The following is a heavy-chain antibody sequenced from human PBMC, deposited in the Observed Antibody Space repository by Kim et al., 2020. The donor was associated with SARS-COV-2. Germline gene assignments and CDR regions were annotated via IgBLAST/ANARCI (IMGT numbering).Heavy chain of an antibody. CDR2: INPSGGST. D-gene: IGHD2-2*01. V-gene: IGHV1-46*01. Sequence: ASVKVSCKASGYTFTSYYMHWVRQAPGQGLEWMGIINPSGGSTSYAQKFQGRVTMTRDTSTSTVYMELSSLRSEDTAVYYCARDIQAPAPTPIVVVPAAMGPYYYYGMDVWGQGTTVTVSS. J-gene: IGHJ6*02. CDR3: ARDIQAPAPTPIVVVPAAMGPYYYYGMDV. CDR1: GYTFTSYY.